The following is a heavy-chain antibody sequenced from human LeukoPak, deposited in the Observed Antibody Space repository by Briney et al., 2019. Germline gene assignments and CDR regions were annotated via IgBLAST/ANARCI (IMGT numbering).Heavy chain of an antibody. V-gene: IGHV1-2*02. D-gene: IGHD6-13*01. CDR3: VRDRGSSWFADY. J-gene: IGHJ4*02. Sequence: ASVKVSCTASRSIFTRYYIHWVRQAPGQGLEWMGWINPNNGGTKYAQKFQGRVTMTSDTSISTAYMELSRLRSDDTALYYCVRDRGSSWFADYWGQGTLVTVSS. CDR2: INPNNGGT. CDR1: RSIFTRYY.